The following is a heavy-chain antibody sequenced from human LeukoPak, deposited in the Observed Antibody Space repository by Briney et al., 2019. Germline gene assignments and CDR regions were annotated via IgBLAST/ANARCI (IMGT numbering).Heavy chain of an antibody. CDR3: ARGRPGYSYGFDY. J-gene: IGHJ4*02. CDR2: IYYSGST. V-gene: IGHV4-39*07. D-gene: IGHD5-18*01. CDR1: GGSISSSSYY. Sequence: SETLSLTCTVSGGSISSSSYYWGWIRQPPGKGLEWIGSIYYSGSTYYNPSLKSRVTISVDTSKNQFSLKLSSVTAADTAVYYCARGRPGYSYGFDYWGQGTLVTVSS.